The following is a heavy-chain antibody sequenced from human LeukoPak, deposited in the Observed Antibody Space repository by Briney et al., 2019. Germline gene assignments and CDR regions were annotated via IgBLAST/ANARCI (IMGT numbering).Heavy chain of an antibody. Sequence: PSETLSLTCAVSGGSISSSNWWSWVRQPPGKGLEWIGEIYHSGSTNYNPSLRSRVTISVDKSKNQFSLKLSSVTAADTAVYYCARSYGDYVGPVIWFDPWGQGTLVTVSS. D-gene: IGHD4-17*01. CDR1: GGSISSSNW. CDR3: ARSYGDYVGPVIWFDP. V-gene: IGHV4-4*02. CDR2: IYHSGST. J-gene: IGHJ5*02.